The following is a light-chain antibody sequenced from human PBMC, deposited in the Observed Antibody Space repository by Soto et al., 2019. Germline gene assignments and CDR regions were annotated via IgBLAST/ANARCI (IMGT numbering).Light chain of an antibody. J-gene: IGLJ1*01. CDR1: SSNIGARYD. Sequence: QSLLAQPPPVSGAPGQRVTLSCPGSSSNIGARYDVPWYQHLPGTAPKLLIYGDINRPSGVPDRFSGSKSGTSASLAITGLQAEDEAEYYCQSYDSSLSGGVFGTGTKVTVL. V-gene: IGLV1-40*01. CDR2: GDI. CDR3: QSYDSSLSGGV.